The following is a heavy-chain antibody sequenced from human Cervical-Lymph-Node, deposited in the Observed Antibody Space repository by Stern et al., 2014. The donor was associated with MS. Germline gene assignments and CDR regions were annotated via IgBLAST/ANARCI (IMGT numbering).Heavy chain of an antibody. D-gene: IGHD1-1*01. J-gene: IGHJ4*02. CDR2: ITNVGTT. V-gene: IGHV3-53*01. CDR3: ARDTSSPERSDW. CDR1: GFTVSRDY. Sequence: EVQLVESGGGVIQPGGSLRLSCTASGFTVSRDYMTLVRQAPGKGLEWFSLITNVGTTFYTDSVKGGFTISRDDSKNTVYLHMTSLRAEDTSMYYCARDTSSPERSDWWGQGTLVTVSS.